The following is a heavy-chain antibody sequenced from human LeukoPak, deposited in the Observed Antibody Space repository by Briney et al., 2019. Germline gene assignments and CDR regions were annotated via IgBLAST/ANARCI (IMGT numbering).Heavy chain of an antibody. D-gene: IGHD2-2*01. J-gene: IGHJ6*02. CDR1: GFTFSSYW. CDR2: IKQDGSEK. Sequence: GGSLRLSCAASGFTFSSYWMSWVRQAPGKGLEWVANIKQDGSEKYYVDSVKGRFTISRDNAKNSLYLQMNSLRAEDTAVYYCARDTEGGSDIVVVPAARAGGMDVWGQGTTVTVSS. CDR3: ARDTEGGSDIVVVPAARAGGMDV. V-gene: IGHV3-7*01.